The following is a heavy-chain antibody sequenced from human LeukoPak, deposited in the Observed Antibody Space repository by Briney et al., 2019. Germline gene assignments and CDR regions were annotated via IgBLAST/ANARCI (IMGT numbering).Heavy chain of an antibody. D-gene: IGHD6-19*01. J-gene: IGHJ4*02. CDR3: AAESLAVAGTGNY. CDR1: GCTFTSSA. Sequence: GASVKVSCKASGCTFTSSAMQWVQQARGQRLEWIGWIVVGSGNTNYAQKFQERVTITRDMSTSTAYMELSSLRSEDTAVYYCAAESLAVAGTGNYWGQGTLVTVSS. V-gene: IGHV1-58*02. CDR2: IVVGSGNT.